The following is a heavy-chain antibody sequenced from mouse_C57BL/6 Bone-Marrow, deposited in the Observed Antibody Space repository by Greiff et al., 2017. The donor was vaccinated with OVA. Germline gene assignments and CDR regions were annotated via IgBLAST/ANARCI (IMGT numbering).Heavy chain of an antibody. CDR1: GYTFTSYW. CDR3: ARGTLGWIHPYGMDY. J-gene: IGHJ4*01. Sequence: QVQLQQPGAELVKPGASVKLSCTASGYTFTSYWMSWVKQRPGQGLEWIADIYPGSGSTYYNEKFKGKVTLTVDTSSSTDYMQLSSLTSEDAEIYYYARGTLGWIHPYGMDYWGQGTLVTVS. CDR2: IYPGSGST. D-gene: IGHD1-1*02. V-gene: IGHV1-55*01.